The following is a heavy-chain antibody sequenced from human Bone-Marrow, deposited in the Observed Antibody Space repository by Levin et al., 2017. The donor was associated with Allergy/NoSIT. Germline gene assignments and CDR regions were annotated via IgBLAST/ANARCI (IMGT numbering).Heavy chain of an antibody. CDR3: ARQAAGSGYYPAGDPEFDY. V-gene: IGHV3-7*01. CDR1: GFTFSSYW. D-gene: IGHD3-22*01. CDR2: IKQDGSEK. J-gene: IGHJ4*02. Sequence: GGSLRLSCAASGFTFSSYWMSWVRQAPGKGLEWVANIKQDGSEKYYVDSVKGRFTISRDNAKNSLYLQMNSLRAEDTAVYYCARQAAGSGYYPAGDPEFDYWGQGTLVTVSS.